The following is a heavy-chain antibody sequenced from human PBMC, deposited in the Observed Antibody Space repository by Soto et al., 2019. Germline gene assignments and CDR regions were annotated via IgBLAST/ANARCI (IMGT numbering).Heavy chain of an antibody. Sequence: PSETLSLTCSVSRAFINSGGFYYSWIRQPPGKGLEWLGYIFHSGSTLYTPSLRGRLTLSADTSRNQLSLHLTSVTVADTAVYYCVRGGIAGHWFDPWGQGILVTVSS. J-gene: IGHJ5*02. D-gene: IGHD2-21*01. V-gene: IGHV4-31*03. CDR2: IFHSGST. CDR1: RAFINSGGFY. CDR3: VRGGIAGHWFDP.